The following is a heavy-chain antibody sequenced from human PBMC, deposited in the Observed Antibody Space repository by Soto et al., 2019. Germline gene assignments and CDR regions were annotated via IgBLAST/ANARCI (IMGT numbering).Heavy chain of an antibody. V-gene: IGHV3-23*01. CDR3: ATTGSSSLAGWFDP. J-gene: IGHJ5*02. D-gene: IGHD6-13*01. Sequence: GGSLRLSCAASGFTFSSYAMSWVRQAPGKGLEWVSAISGSGGSTYYADSVKGRFTISRDNSKNTLYLQMNSLRAEDTAVYYCATTGSSSLAGWFDPWGQGTLVTVSS. CDR2: ISGSGGST. CDR1: GFTFSSYA.